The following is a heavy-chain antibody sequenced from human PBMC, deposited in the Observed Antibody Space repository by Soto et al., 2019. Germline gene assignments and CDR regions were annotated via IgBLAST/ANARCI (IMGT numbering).Heavy chain of an antibody. V-gene: IGHV1-69*02. D-gene: IGHD3-22*01. Sequence: QVQLVQSGAEVKTPGSSVKVSCKASGGTFSSYTISWVRQAPGQGLEWMGRIIPILGIANYAQKFQGRVTITADKATRSAYMELSSLRSEDTAVYYCASRYDSSDYWGQGTLVTVSS. CDR1: GGTFSSYT. CDR2: IIPILGIA. J-gene: IGHJ4*02. CDR3: ASRYDSSDY.